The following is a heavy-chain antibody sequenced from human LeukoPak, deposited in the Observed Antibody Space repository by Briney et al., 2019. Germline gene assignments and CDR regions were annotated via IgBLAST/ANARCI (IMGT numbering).Heavy chain of an antibody. J-gene: IGHJ4*02. CDR2: ICTSGST. CDR3: ARGYCSGGNCYYFDY. Sequence: SQTLSLTCTVSGGSVNSGNNCWSWLRQPAGKGLEWIGRICTSGSTNYNPSLKSRVTISVDTSKNQFSLNLNSVTAADTAVYYCARGYCSGGNCYYFDYWGQGTLVTVSS. D-gene: IGHD2-15*01. CDR1: GGSVNSGNNC. V-gene: IGHV4-61*02.